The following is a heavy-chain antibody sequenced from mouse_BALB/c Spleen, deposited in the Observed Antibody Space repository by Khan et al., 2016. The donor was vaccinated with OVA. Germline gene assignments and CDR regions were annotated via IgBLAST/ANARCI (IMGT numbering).Heavy chain of an antibody. Sequence: EVQLQESGPGLVKPSQSLSLTCTVTGYSITSDYAWNWIRQLPGNKLEWMAYISYSGSTGDNPSLKSRVSITRDTSKNQFFLQLNSVTTEDTARYYCARRFYYGRWYFDVWGAGTPVTVSS. CDR2: ISYSGST. V-gene: IGHV3-2*02. CDR3: ARRFYYGRWYFDV. D-gene: IGHD1-1*01. CDR1: GYSITSDYA. J-gene: IGHJ1*01.